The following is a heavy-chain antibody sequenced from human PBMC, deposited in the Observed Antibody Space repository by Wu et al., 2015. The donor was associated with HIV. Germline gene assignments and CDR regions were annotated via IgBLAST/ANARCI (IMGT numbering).Heavy chain of an antibody. V-gene: IGHV1-46*02. D-gene: IGHD3-16*01. CDR1: GYSFNTHY. Sequence: QVQLVQSGAEMKKPGASVNVSCKASGYSFNTHYLNWMRQAPGQGPEWMGLINPKGGITTYAQNFKGRVTMTSDTPTSTLYLEVNSLRSEDTAVYYCARNLFGRYDVIDMWGQGTMVIVSS. CDR3: ARNLFGRYDVIDM. CDR2: INPKGGIT. J-gene: IGHJ3*02.